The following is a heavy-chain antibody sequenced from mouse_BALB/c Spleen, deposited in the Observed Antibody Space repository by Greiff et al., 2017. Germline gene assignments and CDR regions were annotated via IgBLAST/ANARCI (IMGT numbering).Heavy chain of an antibody. CDR3: AREYGYGDYYAMDY. Sequence: VQLKESGPSLVKPSQTLSLTCSVTGDSITSGYWNWIRKFPGNKLEYMGYISYSGSTYYNPSLKSRISITRDTSKNQYYLQLNSVTTEDTATYYCAREYGYGDYYAMDYWGQGTSVTVSS. D-gene: IGHD2-2*01. J-gene: IGHJ4*01. V-gene: IGHV3-8*02. CDR1: GDSITSGY. CDR2: ISYSGST.